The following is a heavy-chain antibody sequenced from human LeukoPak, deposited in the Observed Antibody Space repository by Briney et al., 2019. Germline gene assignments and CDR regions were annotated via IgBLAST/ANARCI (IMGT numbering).Heavy chain of an antibody. CDR3: AKALPSVYYYGMDV. V-gene: IGHV3-9*01. Sequence: PGRSLRLSCAASGFTFDDYAMHWVRQAPGKGLEWVSGISWNSGSIGYADSVKGRFTISRDNAKNSLYLQMNSLRAEDTALYYCAKALPSVYYYGMDVWGQGTTVTVSS. CDR1: GFTFDDYA. CDR2: ISWNSGSI. J-gene: IGHJ6*02. D-gene: IGHD6-19*01.